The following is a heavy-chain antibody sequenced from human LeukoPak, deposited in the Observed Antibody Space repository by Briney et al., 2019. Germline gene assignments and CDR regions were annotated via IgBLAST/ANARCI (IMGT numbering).Heavy chain of an antibody. V-gene: IGHV1-18*01. Sequence: ASVKVSCKASGYTFTNYGITWVRQAPGQGLEWMGWISPYNGNTKYAQKVQGRVTMTTETSTSTAYMELRSLRPDDAAVYYCARGGSSGPEGWFDPWAQGTLVTVSS. J-gene: IGHJ5*02. CDR1: GYTFTNYG. CDR3: ARGGSSGPEGWFDP. D-gene: IGHD6-19*01. CDR2: ISPYNGNT.